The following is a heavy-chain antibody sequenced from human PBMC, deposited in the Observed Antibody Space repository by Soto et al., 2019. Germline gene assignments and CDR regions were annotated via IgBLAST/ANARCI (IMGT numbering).Heavy chain of an antibody. Sequence: ASVKVSCKAAGYSFTSNDINWVRQATGQGLEWMGWMNPNSDNTGYAQKFQGRLTMTRSTSTNTAYMELNSLTSEDTAVYFCARGRIFGYSDHQPPGALDYWGPGPPVTVSS. CDR1: GYSFTSND. J-gene: IGHJ4*02. V-gene: IGHV1-8*01. CDR2: MNPNSDNT. D-gene: IGHD5-12*01. CDR3: ARGRIFGYSDHQPPGALDY.